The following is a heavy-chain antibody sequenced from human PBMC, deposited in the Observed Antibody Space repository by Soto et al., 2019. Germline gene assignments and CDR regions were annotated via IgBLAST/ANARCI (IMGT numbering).Heavy chain of an antibody. V-gene: IGHV1-2*02. CDR2: INPNSGGT. D-gene: IGHD3-3*01. CDR1: GYTFTGYY. J-gene: IGHJ4*02. CDR3: ARDDDFWSGYLDY. Sequence: ASVNVSCKASGYTFTGYYMHWVRQAPGQGLEWMGWINPNSGGTNYAQKFQGRVTMTRDTSISTAYMELSRLRSDDTAVYYCARDDDFWSGYLDYWGQGTLVTVS.